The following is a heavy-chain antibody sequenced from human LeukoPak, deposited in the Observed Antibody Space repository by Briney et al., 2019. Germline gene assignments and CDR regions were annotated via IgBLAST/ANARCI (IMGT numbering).Heavy chain of an antibody. CDR1: GFTFSSYE. Sequence: GGSLRLSCAASGFTFSSYEMNWVRQAPGKGLEWVSYISSSGSTIYYADSVKGRFTISRDNAKNSLYLQMNSLRAEDTAVYYCARESVAGKLGFDYWGQGTLVTVSS. CDR2: ISSSGSTI. CDR3: ARESVAGKLGFDY. V-gene: IGHV3-48*03. D-gene: IGHD6-19*01. J-gene: IGHJ4*02.